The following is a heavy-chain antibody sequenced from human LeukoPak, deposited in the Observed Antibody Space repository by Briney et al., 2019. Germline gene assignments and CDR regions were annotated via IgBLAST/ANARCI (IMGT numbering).Heavy chain of an antibody. J-gene: IGHJ6*03. CDR3: ARDILRSSGWSGYWYYYYMDV. CDR1: GFTFSSYA. D-gene: IGHD6-19*01. CDR2: ISSNGGST. V-gene: IGHV3-64*01. Sequence: PGGSLRLSCAASGFTFSSYAMHWVRQAPGKGLEYVSAISSNGGSTYYANSVKGRFTISRDNSKNTLYLQMGSLRAEDMAVYYCARDILRSSGWSGYWYYYYMDVWGKGTTATVSS.